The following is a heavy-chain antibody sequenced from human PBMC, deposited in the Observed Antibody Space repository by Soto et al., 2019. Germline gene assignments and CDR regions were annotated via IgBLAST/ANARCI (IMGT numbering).Heavy chain of an antibody. CDR1: GFTFTSYD. J-gene: IGHJ6*02. Sequence: QVQLVQSGAEVKKLGASVKVSCKASGFTFTSYDINWVRQATGQGLEWMGWMNLNSGYTGSTQKFQGRLAMTRNTSISTAYMELSSLRSEDTAVYYCARGGYGFWSGYSYYYAMDVWGQGTTVTVSS. D-gene: IGHD3-3*01. CDR2: MNLNSGYT. V-gene: IGHV1-8*01. CDR3: ARGGYGFWSGYSYYYAMDV.